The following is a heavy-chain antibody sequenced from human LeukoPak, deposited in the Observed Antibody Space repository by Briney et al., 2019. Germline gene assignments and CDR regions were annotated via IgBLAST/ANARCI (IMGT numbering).Heavy chain of an antibody. V-gene: IGHV3-23*01. Sequence: GGSLRLSCAASGFTFSSYAMSWVRQAPGKGLEWVSAISGSGGSTYYADSVKGQFTISRDNSKNTLYLQMNSLRAEDTAKYYCAKVASLCTSTSCVRGGFDYWGQGTLVTVSS. CDR3: AKVASLCTSTSCVRGGFDY. CDR1: GFTFSSYA. D-gene: IGHD2-2*01. J-gene: IGHJ4*02. CDR2: ISGSGGST.